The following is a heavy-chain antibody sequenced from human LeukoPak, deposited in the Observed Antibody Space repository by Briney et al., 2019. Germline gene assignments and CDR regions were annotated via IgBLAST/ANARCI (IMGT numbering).Heavy chain of an antibody. J-gene: IGHJ4*02. CDR2: IYSGGST. V-gene: IGHV3-53*01. Sequence: PGGSLRLSCAASGFTVSSNYMSWVRQAPGKGLEWVSVIYSGGSTYYADSVKGRFTISRDNSKNTLYLQMNSLRAEDTAVYYCARSEWLRSYFDYWGQGTLVTVSS. CDR3: ARSEWLRSYFDY. CDR1: GFTVSSNY. D-gene: IGHD5-12*01.